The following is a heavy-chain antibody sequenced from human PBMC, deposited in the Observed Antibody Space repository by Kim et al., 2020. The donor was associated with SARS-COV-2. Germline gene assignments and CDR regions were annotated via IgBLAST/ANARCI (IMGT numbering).Heavy chain of an antibody. CDR2: ISGSGGST. J-gene: IGHJ4*02. Sequence: GGSLRLSCAASGFTFSSYAMSWVRQAPGKGLEWVSAISGSGGSTYYADSVKGRFTISRDNSKNTLYLQMNSLRAEDTAVYYCAKDLTLWFGEFPDYWGQGTLVTVSS. CDR1: GFTFSSYA. CDR3: AKDLTLWFGEFPDY. V-gene: IGHV3-23*01. D-gene: IGHD3-10*01.